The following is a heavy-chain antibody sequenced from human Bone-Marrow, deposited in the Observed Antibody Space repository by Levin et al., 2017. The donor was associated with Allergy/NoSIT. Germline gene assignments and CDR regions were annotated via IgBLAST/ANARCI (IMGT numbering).Heavy chain of an antibody. CDR1: GFTFDDHA. D-gene: IGHD3-16*01. CDR3: VRDHLPTWGDWYFDL. CDR2: VSWNNGTL. Sequence: PGGSLRLSCVASGFTFDDHAMHWVRQAPGKGLEWVSGVSWNNGTLAYADSVRGRFAISRDNAKNSLYLQMNSLRPDDTAFYYCVRDHLPTWGDWYFDLWGRGTLVTVSS. J-gene: IGHJ2*01. V-gene: IGHV3-9*01.